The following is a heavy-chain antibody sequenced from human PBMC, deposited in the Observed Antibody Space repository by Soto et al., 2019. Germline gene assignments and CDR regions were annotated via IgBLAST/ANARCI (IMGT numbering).Heavy chain of an antibody. V-gene: IGHV3-30-3*01. D-gene: IGHD2-21*01. Sequence: QVQLVESGGGVVQPGRSLRLSCAASGFTFSSYAMHWVRQAPGKGLEWVAVISYDGSKKYYADSVKGRFTISRDNSKNTLYLQMNSLRAEDTAVYYCARGPRPLASPDNSLDPWGQGTLFTVS. CDR3: ARGPRPLASPDNSLDP. J-gene: IGHJ5*02. CDR2: ISYDGSKK. CDR1: GFTFSSYA.